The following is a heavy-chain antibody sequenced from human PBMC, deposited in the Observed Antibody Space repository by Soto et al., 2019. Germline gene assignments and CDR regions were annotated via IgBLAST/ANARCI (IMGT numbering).Heavy chain of an antibody. V-gene: IGHV4-59*08. CDR2: IYYSGSA. D-gene: IGHD3-16*01. CDR1: GGSISSYY. J-gene: IGHJ5*02. CDR3: ARIPYYDYVWGSLIGWFDP. Sequence: PSETLSLTCTVSGGSISSYYCSWIRQPPGKGLEWIGYIYYSGSANYNPSLKSRVTISVDTSKNQFSLKLSSVTAADTAVYYCARIPYYDYVWGSLIGWFDPWGQGTLVTV.